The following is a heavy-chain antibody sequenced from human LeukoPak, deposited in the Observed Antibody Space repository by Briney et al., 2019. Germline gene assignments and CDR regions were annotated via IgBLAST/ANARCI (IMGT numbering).Heavy chain of an antibody. CDR2: INPSGGST. D-gene: IGHD6-13*01. CDR1: GYTFTSYY. J-gene: IGHJ4*02. V-gene: IGHV1-46*01. Sequence: ASVKVSCKASGYTFTSYYMHWVRQAPGQGLEWMGIINPSGGSTSYAQKFQGRVTMTRDTSTSTVYMELSSLRSEDTAVYYCARGYSGMYSSSYPGDYWGQGTLVTVSS. CDR3: ARGYSGMYSSSYPGDY.